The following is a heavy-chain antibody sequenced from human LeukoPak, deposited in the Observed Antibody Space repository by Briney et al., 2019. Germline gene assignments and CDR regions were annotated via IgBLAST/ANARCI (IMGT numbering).Heavy chain of an antibody. D-gene: IGHD4-23*01. Sequence: SETLSLTCTVSGGSISSYYWSWIRQPPGKGLEWIGYIYYSGSTNYNPSLKSRVTISVDTSKNQFSLKLSSVTAADTAVYYCASTVVNYFDYWGQGTLVTVSS. CDR2: IYYSGST. CDR1: GGSISSYY. J-gene: IGHJ4*02. V-gene: IGHV4-59*08. CDR3: ASTVVNYFDY.